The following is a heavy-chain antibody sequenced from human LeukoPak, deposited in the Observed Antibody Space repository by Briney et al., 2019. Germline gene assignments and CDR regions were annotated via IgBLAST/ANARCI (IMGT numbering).Heavy chain of an antibody. CDR3: ARGRYSSSGEFDY. Sequence: GGSLRLSCAASGFTFSSYDMHWVRQATGKGLEWVSAIGTAGDTYYPGSVKGRFTISRENAKDSLYLQMNSLRAGDTAVYYCARGRYSSSGEFDYWGQGTLVTVSS. V-gene: IGHV3-13*01. J-gene: IGHJ4*02. CDR2: IGTAGDT. D-gene: IGHD6-13*01. CDR1: GFTFSSYD.